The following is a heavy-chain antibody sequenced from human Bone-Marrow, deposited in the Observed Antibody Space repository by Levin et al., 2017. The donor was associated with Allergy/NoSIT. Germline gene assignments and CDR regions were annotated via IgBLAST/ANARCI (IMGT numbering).Heavy chain of an antibody. V-gene: IGHV3-13*01. CDR1: GFPFTKSD. Sequence: LSLTCAAPGFPFTKSDMHWVRQVAGKGLEWVSSIGSAGDTDYVHSVKGRFTLSSEIHKNSFNLQMNSLRAGDTAVYYCARDRYGYKAGMDVWGRGTTVTVSS. D-gene: IGHD5-18*01. J-gene: IGHJ6*02. CDR2: IGSAGDT. CDR3: ARDRYGYKAGMDV.